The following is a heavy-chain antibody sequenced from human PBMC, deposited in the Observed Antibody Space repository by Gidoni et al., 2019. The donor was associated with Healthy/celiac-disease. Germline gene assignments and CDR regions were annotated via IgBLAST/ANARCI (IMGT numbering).Heavy chain of an antibody. V-gene: IGHV4-31*03. J-gene: IGHJ4*02. CDR3: ARGPYYDILTGYYPFDY. CDR1: GCSISSGGYY. Sequence: QVQLQESGPGLVKPSQTLSLTCPVSGCSISSGGYYWSWIRQHPGKGLEWIGYIYYSGSTYYNPSLKSRVTISVDTSKNQFSLKLSSVTAADTAVYYCARGPYYDILTGYYPFDYWGQGTLVTVSS. CDR2: IYYSGST. D-gene: IGHD3-9*01.